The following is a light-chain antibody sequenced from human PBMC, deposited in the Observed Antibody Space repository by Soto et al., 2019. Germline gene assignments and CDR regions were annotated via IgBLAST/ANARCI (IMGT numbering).Light chain of an antibody. CDR3: QQYDSSVT. CDR2: GAS. CDR1: QSVSSAF. J-gene: IGKJ1*01. V-gene: IGKV3-20*01. Sequence: EIVLTQSPGSVFLSPGERVTLSCRASQSVSSAFFAWYQQTPGQPPRLLISGASNRATGIPDRFSGSGSGTDFTLTISRLEPEDFAVYYCQQYDSSVTFGQGTKVEIK.